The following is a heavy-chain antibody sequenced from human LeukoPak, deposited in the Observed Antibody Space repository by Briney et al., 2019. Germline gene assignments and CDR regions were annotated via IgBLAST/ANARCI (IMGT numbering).Heavy chain of an antibody. J-gene: IGHJ5*02. CDR2: FDPSGVST. V-gene: IGHV1-46*01. CDR1: GYTFTNYY. CDR3: ARGSGSPNWFAP. Sequence: ASVKVSCKASGYTFTNYYIHWVRQAPGQGLEWMGIFDPSGVSTTYAQKFQGRVTMTRDTATGTVYMELNSLRSDDTAVYYCARGSGSPNWFAPWGQGTLVTVSS. D-gene: IGHD3-10*01.